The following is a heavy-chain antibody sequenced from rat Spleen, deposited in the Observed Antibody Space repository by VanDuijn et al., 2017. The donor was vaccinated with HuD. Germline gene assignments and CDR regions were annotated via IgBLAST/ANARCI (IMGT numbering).Heavy chain of an antibody. CDR2: ISSGGST. Sequence: QVQLKESGPGLVQSSQTLSLTCTVAGFSLTSYNVHWVRQPPGKGLEWIAAISSGGSTYYNSALKSRLSISRDTSKSQVFLKMNSLQTEDTAMYFCATFAYWGQGTLVTVSS. CDR1: GFSLTSYN. J-gene: IGHJ3*01. CDR3: ATFAY. V-gene: IGHV2-6*01.